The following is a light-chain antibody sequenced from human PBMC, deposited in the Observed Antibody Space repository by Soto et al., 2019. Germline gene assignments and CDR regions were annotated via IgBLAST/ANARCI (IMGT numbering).Light chain of an antibody. Sequence: QSVLTQPASVSGSPGQSFTISWTGSSSDVGYYNYGSWFQQHPGKAPKLMISEVVNRPSGVSIRFSGSKSGDTASLTITGLQAEDEADYYCSSYAAGSIYVFGTGTKVTVL. CDR1: SSDVGYYNY. V-gene: IGLV2-14*01. CDR2: EVV. J-gene: IGLJ1*01. CDR3: SSYAAGSIYV.